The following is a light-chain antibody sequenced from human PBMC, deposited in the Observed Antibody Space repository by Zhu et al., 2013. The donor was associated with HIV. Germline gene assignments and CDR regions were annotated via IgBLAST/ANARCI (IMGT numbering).Light chain of an antibody. V-gene: IGKV4-1*01. Sequence: DIVMTQSPDSLAVSLGERATINCKSSQSVLSTSNNKNYLAWYQHKPGQPPKVLIYWASTRESGVPDRFSGSGSGTNFTLNINSLQTEDVAVYFCQQFFSAPLTFGGGTKVEIK. J-gene: IGKJ4*01. CDR2: WAS. CDR3: QQFFSAPLT. CDR1: QSVLSTSNNKNY.